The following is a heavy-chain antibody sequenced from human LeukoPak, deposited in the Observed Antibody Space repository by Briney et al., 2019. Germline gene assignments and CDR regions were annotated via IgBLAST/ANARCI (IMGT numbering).Heavy chain of an antibody. Sequence: GGSLRLSCAASGFTFSSYGMHWVRQAPGKGLEWVAFIRYDGSNKYYADSVKGRFTISRDNSKNTLYLQMNSLRAEDTAVYYCARDGVYCYGSGSYFVYWGQGTLVTVSS. D-gene: IGHD3-10*01. CDR3: ARDGVYCYGSGSYFVY. CDR2: IRYDGSNK. J-gene: IGHJ4*02. CDR1: GFTFSSYG. V-gene: IGHV3-30*02.